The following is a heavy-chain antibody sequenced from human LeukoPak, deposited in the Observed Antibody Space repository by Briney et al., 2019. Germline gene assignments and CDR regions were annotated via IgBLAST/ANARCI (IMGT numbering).Heavy chain of an antibody. CDR2: ITWNSGRL. CDR1: GFKFADYA. Sequence: GGSLRLSCATSGFKFADYAMHSVRQAPGLGLEWISGITWNSGRLDYADSVKGRFTLSRDSDKKSLYLQMDSLSPPDTAVYYCARDHNSSGYYYTNWFDPWGQGTLVTVSS. J-gene: IGHJ5*02. D-gene: IGHD3-22*01. V-gene: IGHV3-9*01. CDR3: ARDHNSSGYYYTNWFDP.